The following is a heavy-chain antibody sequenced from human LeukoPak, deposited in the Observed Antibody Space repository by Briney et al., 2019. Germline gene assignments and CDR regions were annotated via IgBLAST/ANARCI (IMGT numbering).Heavy chain of an antibody. D-gene: IGHD2-21*02. V-gene: IGHV3-66*02. CDR1: GFTVSSNY. CDR3: ARVMGHCGGDCYARRGSAYYFDY. CDR2: IYSGGST. J-gene: IGHJ4*02. Sequence: GGSLRLSCAASGFTVSSNYMSWVRQAPGKGLEWVSVIYSGGSTYYADSVKGRFTISRDNSKNTLYLQMNSLRAEDTAVYYCARVMGHCGGDCYARRGSAYYFDYWGQGTLVTVSS.